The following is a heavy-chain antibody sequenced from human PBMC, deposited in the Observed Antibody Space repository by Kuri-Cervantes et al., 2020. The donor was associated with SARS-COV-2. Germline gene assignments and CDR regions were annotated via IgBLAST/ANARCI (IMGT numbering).Heavy chain of an antibody. Sequence: GESLKISCAASGFTFSSYGMHWVRQAPGKGLVWVARIDSDGSTTRYADSVRGRFTISRDNAKNTLYLQLSSLRAEDTAVYYCTKGVFGFADWGQGTLVTVSS. J-gene: IGHJ5*02. CDR2: IDSDGSTT. CDR3: TKGVFGFAD. CDR1: GFTFSSYG. V-gene: IGHV3-74*01. D-gene: IGHD3-16*01.